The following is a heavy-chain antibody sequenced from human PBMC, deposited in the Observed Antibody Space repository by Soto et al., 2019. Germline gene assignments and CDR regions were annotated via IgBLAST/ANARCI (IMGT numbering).Heavy chain of an antibody. CDR2: IYNGGST. CDR3: ARAPVGLDTISYFDY. CDR1: CDSDSSVVFH. V-gene: IGHV4-30-4*02. Sequence: PSDTLSLTCTVSCDSDSSVVFHWAWLRRPPGKGLEWLGYIYNGGSTYYRPSLESRMHMSMDATRDNYSLRLTSVAAADTSVYFCARAPVGLDTISYFDYGGQGKLVT. D-gene: IGHD3-3*01. J-gene: IGHJ4*02.